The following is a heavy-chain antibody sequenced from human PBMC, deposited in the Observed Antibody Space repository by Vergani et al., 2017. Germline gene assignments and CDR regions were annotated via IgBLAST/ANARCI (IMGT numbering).Heavy chain of an antibody. Sequence: EVQLVESGGGLVKPGGSLRLSCAASGFTFSNAWMSWVRQAPGKGLEWVGRIKSQTDGGTTDYAAPVKGRFTISRDDSKNTLYLQMNSLKTEDTAVYYCAKHFRGWGIDYWGQGTQVIVSS. CDR2: IKSQTDGGTT. CDR3: AKHFRGWGIDY. CDR1: GFTFSNAW. V-gene: IGHV3-15*01. D-gene: IGHD3-16*01. J-gene: IGHJ4*02.